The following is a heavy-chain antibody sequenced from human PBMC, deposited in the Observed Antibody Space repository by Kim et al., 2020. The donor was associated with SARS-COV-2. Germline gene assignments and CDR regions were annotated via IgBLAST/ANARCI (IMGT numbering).Heavy chain of an antibody. Sequence: WGSLRLSCAASGFTFSTYAMHWVRQAPGKGLEWVALVSLDGRKTYHTDSVKGRFTISRDNSKNTLYLQMNSLRPEDTAMYYCARGGGPNCLGQTFDYWGQGTLVTASS. V-gene: IGHV3-30*04. CDR3: ARGGGPNCLGQTFDY. J-gene: IGHJ4*02. CDR2: VSLDGRKT. D-gene: IGHD1-1*01. CDR1: GFTFSTYA.